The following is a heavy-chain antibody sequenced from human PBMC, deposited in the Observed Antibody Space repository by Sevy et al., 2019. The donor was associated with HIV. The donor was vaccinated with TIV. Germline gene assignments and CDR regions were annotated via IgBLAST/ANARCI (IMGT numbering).Heavy chain of an antibody. D-gene: IGHD4-17*01. CDR2: IYQDGSEK. J-gene: IGHJ6*02. V-gene: IGHV3-7*01. CDR1: GFSFRSYW. Sequence: GGSLRLSCAASGFSFRSYWMTWVRQAPGEGLEWVASIYQDGSEKYYMDSVKGRFTVSRDNAKNSLFLQMNSLRVEDTAVYYCAREGSYGDYMLSYYYGMDVWGQGTTVTVSS. CDR3: AREGSYGDYMLSYYYGMDV.